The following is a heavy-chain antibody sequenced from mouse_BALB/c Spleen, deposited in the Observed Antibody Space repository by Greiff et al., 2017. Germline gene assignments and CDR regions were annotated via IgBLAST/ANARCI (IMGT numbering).Heavy chain of an antibody. J-gene: IGHJ1*01. CDR3: ARDLNYGNHWYFDV. CDR2: ISDGGSYT. D-gene: IGHD2-1*01. CDR1: GFTFSDYY. Sequence: EVQRVESGGGLVKPGGSLKLSCAASGFTFSDYYMYWVRQTPEKRLEWVATISDGGSYTYYPDSVKGRFTISRDNAKNNLYLQMSSLKSEDTAMYYCARDLNYGNHWYFDVWGAGTTVTVSS. V-gene: IGHV5-4*02.